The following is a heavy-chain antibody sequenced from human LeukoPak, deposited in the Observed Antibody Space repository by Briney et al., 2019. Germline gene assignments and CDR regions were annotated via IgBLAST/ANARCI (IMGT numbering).Heavy chain of an antibody. V-gene: IGHV3-23*01. D-gene: IGHD3-10*01. J-gene: IGHJ5*02. CDR3: AKGAMVWGVTRCFDP. CDR1: GFTFSSYA. Sequence: QPGGSLRLSCASSGFTFSSYAMSWVRPAPGKGLEWVSTISASGGTTYYADSVKGRFTISRDNSKNTLNLQMNSLTAEDTAVYYCAKGAMVWGVTRCFDPGGQGTLVTVS. CDR2: ISASGGTT.